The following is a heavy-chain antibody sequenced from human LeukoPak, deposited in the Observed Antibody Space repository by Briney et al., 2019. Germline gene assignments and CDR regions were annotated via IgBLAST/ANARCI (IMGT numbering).Heavy chain of an antibody. J-gene: IGHJ4*02. CDR1: GFTFSSYA. CDR2: ISGSDGST. D-gene: IGHD3-10*01. CDR3: AKALQRITMVRGVRGDY. V-gene: IGHV3-23*01. Sequence: GGSLRLSCAASGFTFSSYAMTWVRQAPGKGLDWVSAISGSDGSTDYAGSVKGRFTISSDNSKNTLYLHMNSLRAEDTAVYYCAKALQRITMVRGVRGDYWGQGTLVTVSS.